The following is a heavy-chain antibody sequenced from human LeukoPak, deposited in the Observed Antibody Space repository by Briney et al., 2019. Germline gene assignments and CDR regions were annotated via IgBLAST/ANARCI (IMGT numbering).Heavy chain of an antibody. J-gene: IGHJ5*02. CDR2: INHSGST. D-gene: IGHD4-17*01. CDR3: ARGLTTSLNWFDP. V-gene: IGHV4-34*01. CDR1: GGSFGGYY. Sequence: SETLSLTCAVYGGSFGGYYWSWIRQPPGKGLEWIGEINHSGSTNYNPSLKSRVTISVDTSKIQFSLKLSSVTAADTAVYYCARGLTTSLNWFDPWGQGTLVTVSS.